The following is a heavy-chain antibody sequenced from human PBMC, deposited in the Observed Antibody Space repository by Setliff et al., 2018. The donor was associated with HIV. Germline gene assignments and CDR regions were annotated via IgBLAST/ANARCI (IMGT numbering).Heavy chain of an antibody. CDR2: IWYDGSNK. CDR1: GFTFSSYG. V-gene: IGHV3-33*01. Sequence: PGGSLRLSCAASGFTFSSYGMHWVRQAPGKGLEWVAVIWYDGSNKYYADSVKGRFTISRDNSKNTLYLQMNSLRAEDTAVYYCARDDRWVYNDYLDYWGQGTLVTVSS. D-gene: IGHD3-10*01. J-gene: IGHJ4*02. CDR3: ARDDRWVYNDYLDY.